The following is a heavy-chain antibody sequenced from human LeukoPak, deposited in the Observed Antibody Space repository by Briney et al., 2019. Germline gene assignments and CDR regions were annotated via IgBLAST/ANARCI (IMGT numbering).Heavy chain of an antibody. D-gene: IGHD4-17*01. Sequence: GRSLRLSCAASGFTFSSYAMSWVRQAPGEGLEWVSAISGSGGSTYYADSVKGRFTISRDNSKNTLYLQMNSLRAEDTAVYYCAKIRFKDDYFDYWGQGTLVTVSS. J-gene: IGHJ4*02. CDR3: AKIRFKDDYFDY. V-gene: IGHV3-23*01. CDR2: ISGSGGST. CDR1: GFTFSSYA.